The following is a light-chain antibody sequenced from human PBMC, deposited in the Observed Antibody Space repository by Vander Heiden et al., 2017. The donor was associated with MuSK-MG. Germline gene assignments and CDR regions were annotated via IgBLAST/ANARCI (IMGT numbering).Light chain of an antibody. V-gene: IGKV1-13*02. CDR1: QGISST. J-gene: IGKJ2*01. CDR2: DAS. Sequence: AIQLTQSPSSLSASVGDRVTISCRASQGISSTLAWYQQKPGKAPKLLIYDASDLESGVPSRFSGSGSGTDFTLTISSLQPEDFATYYCQQVDSSPYTFGQGTKLEIK. CDR3: QQVDSSPYT.